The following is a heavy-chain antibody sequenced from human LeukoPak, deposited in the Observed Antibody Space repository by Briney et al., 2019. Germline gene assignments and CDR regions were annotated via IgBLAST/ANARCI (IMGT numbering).Heavy chain of an antibody. CDR2: INGDGSST. D-gene: IGHD6-19*01. J-gene: IGHJ5*02. Sequence: GGSLRLSCAASGFTFGSYWMHWVRQAPGQGLVWVSRINGDGSSTSYADSVKGRFTISRDNAKITLYLQMNSLRAEDTAVYFCARAKAVAGSAWDNWFDPWGQGALVTVSP. CDR1: GFTFGSYW. V-gene: IGHV3-74*01. CDR3: ARAKAVAGSAWDNWFDP.